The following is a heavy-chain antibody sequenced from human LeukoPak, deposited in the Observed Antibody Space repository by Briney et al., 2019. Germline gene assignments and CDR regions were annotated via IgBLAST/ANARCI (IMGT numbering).Heavy chain of an antibody. CDR1: GFIFSDHY. CDR2: SRNKANSYST. V-gene: IGHV3-72*01. CDR3: ARGFHSFDI. J-gene: IGHJ3*02. Sequence: GGSLRPSCAASGFIFSDHYMDWVRQAPGKGLEWVARSRNKANSYSTVYAASVQGRFTISRDESKNSLYLQMNSLITEDTAVYFCARGFHSFDIWGQGTMVTVSS.